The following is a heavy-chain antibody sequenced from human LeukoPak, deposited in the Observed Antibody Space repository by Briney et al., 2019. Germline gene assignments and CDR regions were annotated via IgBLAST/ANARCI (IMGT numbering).Heavy chain of an antibody. CDR2: IYYSGST. CDR3: ARSPSSYYFDY. V-gene: IGHV4-39*01. J-gene: IGHJ4*02. Sequence: SETLSLTCTVSGGSISSSSYSWGWIRQPPGKGLEWIGSIYYSGSTYYNPSLKSRVTISVDTSKNQFSLKLSSVTAADTAVYYCARSPSSYYFDYWGQGTLVTVSS. CDR1: GGSISSSSYS.